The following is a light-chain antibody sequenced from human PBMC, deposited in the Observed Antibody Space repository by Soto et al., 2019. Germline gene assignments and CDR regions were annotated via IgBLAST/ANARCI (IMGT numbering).Light chain of an antibody. CDR2: DVS. V-gene: IGLV2-14*01. CDR3: SSYTSSSTVV. CDR1: SSDVGGYNY. Sequence: QSALTQPASVSGSPGQSITISCTGTSSDVGGYNYVSWYQQHPGKAPKLMIYDVSNRPSGVSNRFSGSKSGNTASLTISGLQAEDEADYYCSSYTSSSTVVFGGGTQAHRP. J-gene: IGLJ2*01.